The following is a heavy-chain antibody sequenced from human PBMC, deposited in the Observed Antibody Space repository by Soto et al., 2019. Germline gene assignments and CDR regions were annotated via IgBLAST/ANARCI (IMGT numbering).Heavy chain of an antibody. V-gene: IGHV4-31*03. CDR3: ARDRSGSSVFYYYYMDV. Sequence: QVQLQESGPGLVKPSQTLSLTCTVSGGSISSGGYYWSWIRQHPGKGLEWIGYIYYSGSTYYNPSLKSRVTISVDTSKNQFSLKLGSVTAADTAVYYCARDRSGSSVFYYYYMDVWGKGTTVTVSS. CDR2: IYYSGST. D-gene: IGHD6-6*01. CDR1: GGSISSGGYY. J-gene: IGHJ6*03.